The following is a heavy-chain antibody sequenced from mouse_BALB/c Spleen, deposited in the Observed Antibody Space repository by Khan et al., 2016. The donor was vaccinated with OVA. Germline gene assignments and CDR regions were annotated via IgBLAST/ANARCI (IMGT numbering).Heavy chain of an antibody. V-gene: IGHV1S136*01. Sequence: MQLEESGPELVEPGASVKMSCKASEYTFTNYVMHWVKQKPGQGLEWIGYINPYNAGTRYNEKFKGKATLTSDISSTTAYMELSSLTSEDSAVYYCAREASSWDFSFPYWGQGTLVTVSA. CDR2: INPYNAGT. D-gene: IGHD4-1*01. J-gene: IGHJ3*01. CDR1: EYTFTNYV. CDR3: AREASSWDFSFPY.